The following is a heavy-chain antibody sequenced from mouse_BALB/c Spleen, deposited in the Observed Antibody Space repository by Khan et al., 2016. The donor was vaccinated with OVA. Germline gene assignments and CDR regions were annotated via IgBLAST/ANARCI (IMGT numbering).Heavy chain of an antibody. CDR3: SNHGSTSAWFAY. CDR1: GYTFTSYW. V-gene: IGHV1-7*01. J-gene: IGHJ3*01. Sequence: QVQLQQSGAELAKPGASVKMSCKASGYTFTSYWMHWVKQRPGQGLEWIGYINPSTGYSEFNQKFKDKATLTADKSSSTAYMQLSSQTSDDSAVAYCSNHGSTSAWFAYWGQGTLVTVSA. CDR2: INPSTGYS. D-gene: IGHD1-1*01.